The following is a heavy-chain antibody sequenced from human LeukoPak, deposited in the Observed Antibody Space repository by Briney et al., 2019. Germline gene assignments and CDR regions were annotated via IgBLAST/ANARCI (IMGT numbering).Heavy chain of an antibody. D-gene: IGHD5-24*01. CDR3: AKGEGGLQQFYFDY. CDR2: IRYDGSNK. J-gene: IGHJ4*02. Sequence: GGSLRLSCAASGFTFSSYGMHWVRQAPGKGLEWVAFIRYDGSNKYYADSVKGRFTISRDNSKNTLYLQMNSLRAEDTAVYYCAKGEGGLQQFYFDYWGQGTLVTVSS. CDR1: GFTFSSYG. V-gene: IGHV3-30*02.